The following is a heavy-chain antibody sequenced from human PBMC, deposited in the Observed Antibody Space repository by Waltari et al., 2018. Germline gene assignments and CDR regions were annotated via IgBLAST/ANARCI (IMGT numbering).Heavy chain of an antibody. CDR2: IYYSGST. V-gene: IGHV4-59*01. CDR1: GGSIRGYY. D-gene: IGHD6-19*01. Sequence: QVQLQESGPGLVKPSETLSLTCTVSGGSIRGYYWSWIRQPPGKGLEWIGYIYYSGSTNYNPSLMSRVTISVDTSRNQFSLKLSSVTAADTAVYYCARGEQWLAFDFWGQGTLVSVSS. CDR3: ARGEQWLAFDF. J-gene: IGHJ4*02.